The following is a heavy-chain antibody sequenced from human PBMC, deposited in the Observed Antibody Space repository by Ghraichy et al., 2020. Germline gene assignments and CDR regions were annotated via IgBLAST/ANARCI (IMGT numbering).Heavy chain of an antibody. V-gene: IGHV4-34*01. CDR2: INHSGST. J-gene: IGHJ1*01. CDR1: GGSFSGYY. Sequence: SETLSLTCAVYGGSFSGYYWSWIRQPPGKGLEWIGEINHSGSTNYNQSLKSRVTISVDTSKNQFSLKLSSVTAADTAVYYCARGPFYSSGLQYFQHWGQGTLVTVSS. D-gene: IGHD6-19*01. CDR3: ARGPFYSSGLQYFQH.